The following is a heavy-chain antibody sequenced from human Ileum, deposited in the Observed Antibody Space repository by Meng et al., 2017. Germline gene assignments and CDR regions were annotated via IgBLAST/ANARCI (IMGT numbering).Heavy chain of an antibody. V-gene: IGHV4-4*02. J-gene: IGHJ4*02. CDR1: CGSISSRAW. CDR2: ISQESGRT. CDR3: VRNEGYSLGD. D-gene: IGHD2-21*01. Sequence: HVQLQESGAGLVKPSGTLSLACAVSCGSISSRAWWSWVRQPPGKGLEWIGEISQESGRTNYNPSLKSRVTISLDKSKNQFSLNLNSVTAADTAVYYCVRNEGYSLGDWGQGTLVTVSS.